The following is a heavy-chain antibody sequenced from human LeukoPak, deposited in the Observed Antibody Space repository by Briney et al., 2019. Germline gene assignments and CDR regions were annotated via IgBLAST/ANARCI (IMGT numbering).Heavy chain of an antibody. CDR2: INHSGST. CDR3: ARGRLVKLRQQLVPREYFDL. Sequence: PSETLSLTCAVSGGSFSGYYWSWVRQPPGKGLEGIGEINHSGSTNNNPSLNSRVTISVDTSKTQFSLKLSSVTAADTAVYYCARGRLVKLRQQLVPREYFDLWGRGTLVTVSS. V-gene: IGHV4-34*01. D-gene: IGHD6-13*01. CDR1: GGSFSGYY. J-gene: IGHJ2*01.